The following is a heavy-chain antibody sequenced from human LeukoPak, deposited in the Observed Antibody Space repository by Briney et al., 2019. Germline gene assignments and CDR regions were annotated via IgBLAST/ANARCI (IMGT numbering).Heavy chain of an antibody. D-gene: IGHD5-12*01. CDR2: IYYSGST. J-gene: IGHJ4*02. Sequence: SETLSLTCTVSGGSISSYYWSWIRQPPGKGLEWIGYIYYSGSTNYNPSLKSRVTISVDTSKNQFSLKLSSVTAADTAVYYCARGVGSLVATNPYYFDYWGQGTLVTVSS. CDR1: GGSISSYY. V-gene: IGHV4-59*08. CDR3: ARGVGSLVATNPYYFDY.